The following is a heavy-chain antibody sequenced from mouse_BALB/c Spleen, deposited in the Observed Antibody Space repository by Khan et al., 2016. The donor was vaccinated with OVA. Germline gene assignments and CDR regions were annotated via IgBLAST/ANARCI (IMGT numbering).Heavy chain of an antibody. CDR3: ARPAYDSYYDY. CDR2: ISTYSGNT. V-gene: IGHV1S137*01. J-gene: IGHJ2*01. D-gene: IGHD2-3*01. Sequence: QVQLQQPGPELVRPGVSVKISCKGSGYTFTDYAIYWVKQSHAKSLEWVGLISTYSGNTNYNQKFKVKATMTVDKSSSTAYMELARLTSEDSAIYYCARPAYDSYYDYWGQGTTLTVSS. CDR1: GYTFTDYA.